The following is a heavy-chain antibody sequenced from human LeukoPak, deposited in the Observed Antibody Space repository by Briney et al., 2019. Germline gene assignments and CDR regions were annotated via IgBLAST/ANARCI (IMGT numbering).Heavy chain of an antibody. Sequence: SETLSLTCTVSGGSISSSSYYWGWIRQPPGKGLEWIGSIYYSGSTYYNPSLKSRVTISVDTSKNQFSLKLSSVTAADTAVYYCARGAEYYYDSSGYSGWRQGTLVTVSA. CDR2: IYYSGST. CDR3: ARGAEYYYDSSGYSG. D-gene: IGHD3-22*01. CDR1: GGSISSSSYY. V-gene: IGHV4-39*07. J-gene: IGHJ4*02.